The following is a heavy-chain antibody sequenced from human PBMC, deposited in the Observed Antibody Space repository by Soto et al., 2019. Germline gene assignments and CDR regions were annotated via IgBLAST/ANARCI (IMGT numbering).Heavy chain of an antibody. CDR2: IYPGDSDT. Sequence: GESLKISCKGSGYSFTSYWIGWVRQMPGKGLEWMGIIYPGDSDTRYSPSFQGQVTISADKSISTAYLQWSSLKASDTAMYYCARTGIAAAGTMNYYYGMDVWGQGTTVTVSS. CDR1: GYSFTSYW. D-gene: IGHD6-13*01. CDR3: ARTGIAAAGTMNYYYGMDV. V-gene: IGHV5-51*01. J-gene: IGHJ6*02.